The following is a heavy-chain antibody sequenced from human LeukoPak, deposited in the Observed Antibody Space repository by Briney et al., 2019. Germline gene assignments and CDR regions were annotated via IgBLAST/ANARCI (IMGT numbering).Heavy chain of an antibody. Sequence: GGSLRLSCAASGFTVSSNYMSWVRQAPGKGMEWVSVIYSGGSTYYADSVKGRFTISRHNSKNTLYLQMNSLRAEDTAVYYCAIVGSGSYYLVHDFDIWGQGTMVTVSS. CDR3: AIVGSGSYYLVHDFDI. J-gene: IGHJ3*02. D-gene: IGHD3-10*01. V-gene: IGHV3-53*04. CDR1: GFTVSSNY. CDR2: IYSGGST.